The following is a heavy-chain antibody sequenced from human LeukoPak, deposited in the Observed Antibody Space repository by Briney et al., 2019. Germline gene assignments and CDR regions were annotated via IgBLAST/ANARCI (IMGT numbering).Heavy chain of an antibody. Sequence: GASVKVSCKASGYTFTGYYMHWVRQAPGQGLEWMGRINPNSGGTNYAQKFQGRVTMTRDTSISTAYMELSRLRSDDTAVYYCARVGCSGGSCYIIRHWGQGTLVTVSS. D-gene: IGHD2-15*01. CDR3: ARVGCSGGSCYIIRH. CDR2: INPNSGGT. V-gene: IGHV1-2*06. J-gene: IGHJ4*02. CDR1: GYTFTGYY.